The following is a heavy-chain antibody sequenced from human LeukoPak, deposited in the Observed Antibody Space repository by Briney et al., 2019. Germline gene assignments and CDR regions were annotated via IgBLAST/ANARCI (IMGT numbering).Heavy chain of an antibody. D-gene: IGHD5-24*01. V-gene: IGHV3-30-3*01. CDR3: ARAWMATIIDY. CDR2: ISYDGSNK. J-gene: IGHJ4*02. Sequence: GGSLRLSCAASGFTFSGYAMHWVRQAPGKGQEWVSVISYDGSNKYCADSVKGRFTISRDNSKNTLYLQMSSLRAEDTAVYYCARAWMATIIDYWGQGTLVTASS. CDR1: GFTFSGYA.